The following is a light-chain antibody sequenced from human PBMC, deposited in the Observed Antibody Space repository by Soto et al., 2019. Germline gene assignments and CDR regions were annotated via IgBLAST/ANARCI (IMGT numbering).Light chain of an antibody. Sequence: EIGLSQSRDTLSLSPVERATLSCRASQSVSSRLAWYQQKPGQAPRLLISGASSRATGIPDRFSGSGFGTDFTLTISRLEPEDFALYYCQHYAGGSRITFGQGTRLEIK. CDR3: QHYAGGSRIT. J-gene: IGKJ5*01. CDR1: QSVSSR. V-gene: IGKV3-20*01. CDR2: GAS.